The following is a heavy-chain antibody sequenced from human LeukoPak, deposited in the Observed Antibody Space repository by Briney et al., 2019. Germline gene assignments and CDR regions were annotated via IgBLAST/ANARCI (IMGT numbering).Heavy chain of an antibody. Sequence: PGGSLRLSCAASGFTFRSYWMSWVRQAPGKGLEWVANINQGGSVKYYADSVKGRFTISRDDAKNSLYVQMNSLRDEDTAVYYCARVGYSGWNLEYWGQGTLATVSS. D-gene: IGHD5-12*01. J-gene: IGHJ4*02. CDR1: GFTFRSYW. CDR3: ARVGYSGWNLEY. V-gene: IGHV3-7*01. CDR2: INQGGSVK.